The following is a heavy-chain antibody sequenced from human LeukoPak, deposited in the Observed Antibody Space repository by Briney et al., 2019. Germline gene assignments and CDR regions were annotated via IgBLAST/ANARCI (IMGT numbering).Heavy chain of an antibody. Sequence: ASVKVSCKASGYTFTSYGISWVRQAPGQGLEWMGRINPNSGGTNYAQKFQGRVTMTRDTSISTAYMELSRLRSDDTAVYYCARRDYYDSSGYYGFDYWGQGTLVTVSS. CDR2: INPNSGGT. CDR3: ARRDYYDSSGYYGFDY. CDR1: GYTFTSYG. V-gene: IGHV1-2*06. D-gene: IGHD3-22*01. J-gene: IGHJ4*02.